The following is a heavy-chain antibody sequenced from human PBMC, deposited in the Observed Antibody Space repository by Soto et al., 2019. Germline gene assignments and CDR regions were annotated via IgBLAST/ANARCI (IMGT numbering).Heavy chain of an antibody. D-gene: IGHD1-26*01. J-gene: IGHJ6*02. CDR2: ISTVSSAT. CDR3: ARYSGSYLSAYFYGMDV. Sequence: QVQLVESGGGLVKPGGSLRLSCAASGFTFSDYSMTWIRQAPGKGLEWVSFISTVSSATNYADSVKGRFTISRDNAKNLVYLQMESLRAEDTAVYYCARYSGSYLSAYFYGMDVWGQGATVTVSS. CDR1: GFTFSDYS. V-gene: IGHV3-11*06.